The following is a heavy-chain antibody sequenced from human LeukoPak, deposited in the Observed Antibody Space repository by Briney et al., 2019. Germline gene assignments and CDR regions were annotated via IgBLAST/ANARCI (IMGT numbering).Heavy chain of an antibody. Sequence: GESLQISCKGSGYSFTSYWIGRVRQMPGKGLEWMGIIYPGDSDTRYSPSFQGQVTISADKSISTAYLQWSSLKASDTAMYYCARQPSSSWSDYWGQGTLVTVSS. CDR1: GYSFTSYW. V-gene: IGHV5-51*01. CDR3: ARQPSSSWSDY. J-gene: IGHJ4*02. D-gene: IGHD6-13*01. CDR2: IYPGDSDT.